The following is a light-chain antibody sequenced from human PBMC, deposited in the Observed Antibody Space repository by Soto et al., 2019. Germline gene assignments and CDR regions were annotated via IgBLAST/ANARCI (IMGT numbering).Light chain of an antibody. Sequence: EIVITQSPATPSVSPGERATLSFRASQYISSDLAWYQHKPGQAPRLLIYDASDRATGIPARFSGSGSGTDFTLTISSLEPEDFAVYYCQQRSNRPTFGGGTKVDIK. CDR1: QYISSD. CDR2: DAS. J-gene: IGKJ4*01. V-gene: IGKV3-11*01. CDR3: QQRSNRPT.